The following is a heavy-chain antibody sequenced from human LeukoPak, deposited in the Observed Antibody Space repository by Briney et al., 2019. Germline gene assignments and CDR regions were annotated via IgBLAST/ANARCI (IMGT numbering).Heavy chain of an antibody. J-gene: IGHJ4*02. CDR2: ISSSSSYI. D-gene: IGHD3-10*01. CDR1: GFTFNNAW. Sequence: GGSLRLSCAASGFTFNNAWMSWVRRAPGKGLEWVSSISSSSSYIYYADSVKGRFTISRDNAKNSLYLQMNSLRAEDTAVYYCARGEFGYWGQGTLVTVSS. V-gene: IGHV3-21*01. CDR3: ARGEFGY.